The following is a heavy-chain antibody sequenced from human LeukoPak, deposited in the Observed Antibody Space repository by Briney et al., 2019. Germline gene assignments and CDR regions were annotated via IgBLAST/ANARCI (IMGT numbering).Heavy chain of an antibody. CDR1: GFTFSSYS. CDR2: ISSSSSTI. CDR3: ARVGHVIGPAAGTFDY. Sequence: GGSLRLSCAASGFTFSSYSMNWVRQAPGKGLEWVSYISSSSSTIYYADSVKGRFTMSRDNAKNSLFLQVNSLRAEDTAVYYCARVGHVIGPAAGTFDYWGQGTLVTVSS. V-gene: IGHV3-48*04. D-gene: IGHD6-13*01. J-gene: IGHJ4*02.